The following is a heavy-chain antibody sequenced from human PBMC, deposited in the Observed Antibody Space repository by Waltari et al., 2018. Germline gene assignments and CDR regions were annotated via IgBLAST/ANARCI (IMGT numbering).Heavy chain of an antibody. J-gene: IGHJ6*03. D-gene: IGHD3-3*01. V-gene: IGHV4-61*01. Sequence: QEQLQQWGAGLLKPSQTLSLTCTVSGGSIDSGSYYWSWIRQPPGKGLEWIGYIYYSGSTNYNPSLKSRVTISVDTSKNQFSLKLSSVTAADTAVYYCARSGPYYYYYYMDVWGKGTTVTVSS. CDR2: IYYSGST. CDR1: GGSIDSGSYY. CDR3: ARSGPYYYYYYMDV.